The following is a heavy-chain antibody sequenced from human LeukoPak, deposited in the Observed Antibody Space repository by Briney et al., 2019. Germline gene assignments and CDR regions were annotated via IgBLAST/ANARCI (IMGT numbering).Heavy chain of an antibody. D-gene: IGHD6-13*01. Sequence: ASVKVSCKASGYTFTGYYMHWVRQAPGQGLEWMGWINPNSGGTNYAQKFQGRVTMTRDTSISTAYMELSRLRSEDTAVYYCARAARIAAAGTSWFDPWGQGTLVTVSS. J-gene: IGHJ5*02. CDR2: INPNSGGT. CDR3: ARAARIAAAGTSWFDP. CDR1: GYTFTGYY. V-gene: IGHV1-2*02.